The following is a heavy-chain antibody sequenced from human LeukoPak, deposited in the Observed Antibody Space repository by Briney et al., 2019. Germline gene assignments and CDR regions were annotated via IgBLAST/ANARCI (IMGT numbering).Heavy chain of an antibody. D-gene: IGHD5-18*01. Sequence: PGESLKISCQGSGYSFVRQWIGWVRQKPGKGLEWMGLIYPADSDARYGPSFQGQVTLSADKFISTAYLQWNSLKTSDTAMYYCARLYGRDTAMVGFDYWGQGTLVTVSS. CDR3: ARLYGRDTAMVGFDY. CDR2: IYPADSDA. CDR1: GYSFVRQW. V-gene: IGHV5-51*01. J-gene: IGHJ4*02.